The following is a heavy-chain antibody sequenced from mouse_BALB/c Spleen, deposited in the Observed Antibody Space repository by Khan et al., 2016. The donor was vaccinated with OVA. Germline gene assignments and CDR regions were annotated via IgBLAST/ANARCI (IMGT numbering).Heavy chain of an antibody. V-gene: IGHV5-6*01. D-gene: IGHD1-1*01. CDR2: VSTGGHYT. CDR1: GFTFSTYG. J-gene: IGHJ3*01. Sequence: EVQRVESGGDVVKPGGSLKLSCAASGFTFSTYGMSWVRQTPDKRLEWVATVSTGGHYTYYPDTVKGRFTISRDNAKNTLYLQMNSLKSEDTAMFYCARLAYYYDSEGFAYWGQGTLVTVSS. CDR3: ARLAYYYDSEGFAY.